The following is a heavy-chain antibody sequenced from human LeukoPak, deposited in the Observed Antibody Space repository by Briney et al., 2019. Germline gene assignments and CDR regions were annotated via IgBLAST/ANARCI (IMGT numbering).Heavy chain of an antibody. CDR3: AHYPNPSRTSQFDF. CDR2: IFWDDDK. D-gene: IGHD2-2*01. CDR1: GFSLSTSGVG. V-gene: IGHV2-5*02. Sequence: KESGPTLVKPTQTLTLTCTFSGFSLSTSGVGVGWIRQPPGKALEWLALIFWDDDKRYSPSLKSRLTITKGTSKNQVVLTTTNMDPVDTATYYCAHYPNPSRTSQFDFWGQGTLVTVSS. J-gene: IGHJ4*02.